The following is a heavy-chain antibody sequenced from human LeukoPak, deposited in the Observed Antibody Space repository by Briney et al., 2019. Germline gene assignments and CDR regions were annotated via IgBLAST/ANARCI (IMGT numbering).Heavy chain of an antibody. CDR3: ARPRLRFLDWLSIGY. V-gene: IGHV5-51*01. CDR1: GYSFTSYW. D-gene: IGHD3-3*01. CDR2: IYPGDSDT. J-gene: IGHJ4*02. Sequence: PGESLKISCKGSGYSFTSYWIGWVRQMPGKGLEWMGIIYPGDSDTRYSPSFQGQVTVSADKSISTAYLQWSSLKASDPAMYYCARPRLRFLDWLSIGYWGQGTLVTVYS.